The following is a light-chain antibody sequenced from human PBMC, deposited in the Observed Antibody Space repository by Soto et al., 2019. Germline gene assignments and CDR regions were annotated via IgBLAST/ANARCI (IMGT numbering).Light chain of an antibody. Sequence: DIQMSQSPSSLSASVGDRVTITCQASQDISNYLNWYQHKPGKPPKLLIYDASNLETGVPSRFSGSKSGTAFTFTITSLQPEDIATYYCQQYDNLPFSFGGGTKVGIK. J-gene: IGKJ4*01. CDR3: QQYDNLPFS. V-gene: IGKV1-33*01. CDR1: QDISNY. CDR2: DAS.